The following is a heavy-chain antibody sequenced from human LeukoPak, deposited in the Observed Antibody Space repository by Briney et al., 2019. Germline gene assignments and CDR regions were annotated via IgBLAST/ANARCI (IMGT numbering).Heavy chain of an antibody. V-gene: IGHV1-2*02. Sequence: GASVKVSCKASGGTFSSYAISWVRQAPGQGLEWMGWINPNSGGTNYAQKFQGRVTMTRDTSISTAYMELSRLRSDDTAVYYCARDRSPEDYDSSGYSYGMDVWGQGTTVTVSS. CDR2: INPNSGGT. D-gene: IGHD3-22*01. CDR1: GGTFSSYA. CDR3: ARDRSPEDYDSSGYSYGMDV. J-gene: IGHJ6*02.